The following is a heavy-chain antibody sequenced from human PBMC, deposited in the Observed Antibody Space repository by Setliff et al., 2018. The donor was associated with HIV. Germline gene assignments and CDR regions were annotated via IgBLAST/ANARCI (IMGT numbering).Heavy chain of an antibody. CDR3: ARDKWASGFDF. Sequence: ESLRLSCTASGFTFGDYAMSWVRQAPGKGLEWVSYISMSSHTSVIYSDAVKGRFTISRDNARNSFYLQMNSLGVDDTAVYFCARDKWASGFDFWGHGTLVTVSS. CDR1: GFTFGDYA. V-gene: IGHV3-48*01. D-gene: IGHD1-26*01. J-gene: IGHJ4*01. CDR2: ISMSSHTSV.